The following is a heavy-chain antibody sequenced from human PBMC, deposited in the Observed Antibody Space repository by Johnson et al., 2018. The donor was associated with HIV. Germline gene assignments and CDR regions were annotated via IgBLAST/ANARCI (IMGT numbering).Heavy chain of an antibody. CDR1: GFRFSRYG. D-gene: IGHD3-22*01. Sequence: VQLVESGGGVAQPGRSLRLSCAASGFRFSRYGMHWVRQAPGKGLEWVGRIKSKTDGATTDYAVPVKGRFTISRDDSKNTLYLQMNSLKTEDTAVYYCTTDLGYYDSSGDAFDIWGQGTMVTVSS. CDR2: IKSKTDGATT. J-gene: IGHJ3*02. V-gene: IGHV3-15*01. CDR3: TTDLGYYDSSGDAFDI.